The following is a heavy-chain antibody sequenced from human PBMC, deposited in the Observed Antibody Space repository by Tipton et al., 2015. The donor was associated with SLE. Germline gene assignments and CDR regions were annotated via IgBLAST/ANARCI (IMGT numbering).Heavy chain of an antibody. CDR3: AREQWLVLWGYFDY. CDR1: GGSISSSSYY. CDR2: IYYRGST. V-gene: IGHV4-39*07. Sequence: TLSLTCTVSGGSISSSSYYWGWIRQPPGKGLEWIGNIYYRGSTYYNPSLKSRVTISVDTSKNQFSLKLTSVTAADTAVYYCAREQWLVLWGYFDYWGQGSLVTVSS. J-gene: IGHJ4*02. D-gene: IGHD6-19*01.